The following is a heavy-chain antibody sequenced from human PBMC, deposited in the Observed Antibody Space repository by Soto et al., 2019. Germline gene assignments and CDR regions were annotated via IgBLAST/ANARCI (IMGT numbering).Heavy chain of an antibody. J-gene: IGHJ6*02. Sequence: QAQLVESGGSVVQPGRSLRLSCAASGFTFSCYYMHWVRQAPGKGLEWVAVISYDGSTEYYADSVKGRFTISRDNSANRLFLQMNSLRREDTAVYYCTKDDGYNDSTYYHYFGMDVWGQGTTVTVSS. CDR3: TKDDGYNDSTYYHYFGMDV. D-gene: IGHD5-12*01. CDR1: GFTFSCYY. V-gene: IGHV3-30*18. CDR2: ISYDGSTE.